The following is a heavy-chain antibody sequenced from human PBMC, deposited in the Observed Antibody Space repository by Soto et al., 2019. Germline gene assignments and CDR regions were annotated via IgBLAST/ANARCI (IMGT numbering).Heavy chain of an antibody. D-gene: IGHD5-12*01. CDR2: IKQDGSEK. CDR3: ARGYPLVATTKSFPFDY. Sequence: GGSLRLSCAASGFTFSSYWMSWVRQAPGKGLEWVANIKQDGSEKYYVDSVKGRFTISRDNAKNSLYRQMNSLRAEDTAVYYCARGYPLVATTKSFPFDYWGQGTLVTVSS. V-gene: IGHV3-7*01. J-gene: IGHJ4*02. CDR1: GFTFSSYW.